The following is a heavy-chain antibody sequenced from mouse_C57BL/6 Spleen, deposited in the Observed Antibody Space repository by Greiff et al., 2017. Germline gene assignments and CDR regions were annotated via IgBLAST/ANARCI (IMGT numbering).Heavy chain of an antibody. CDR1: GYSFTDYN. D-gene: IGHD4-1*01. CDR3: ARGLSGTGYYAMDY. CDR2: INPNYGTT. J-gene: IGHJ4*01. V-gene: IGHV1-39*01. Sequence: VQLQQSGPELVKPGASVKISCKASGYSFTDYNMNWVKQSNGKSLEWIGVINPNYGTTSYNQKFKGKATLTVDQSSSTAYMQLNSLTSADSAVYYCARGLSGTGYYAMDYWGQGTSVTVSS.